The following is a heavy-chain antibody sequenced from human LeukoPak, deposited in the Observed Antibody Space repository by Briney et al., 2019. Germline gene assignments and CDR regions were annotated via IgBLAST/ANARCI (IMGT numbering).Heavy chain of an antibody. CDR1: GFTFSKHA. V-gene: IGHV3-21*01. D-gene: IGHD1-20*01. Sequence: PGGSLRLSCETSGFTFSKHALNWVRQAPGKGLEWVSSISSSGTYIYYADSLKGRFTISRDNAKNILSLQMSSLRAEDTAVYYCAKDCELGINWNPFDYWGQGTLVTVSS. J-gene: IGHJ4*02. CDR2: ISSSGTYI. CDR3: AKDCELGINWNPFDY.